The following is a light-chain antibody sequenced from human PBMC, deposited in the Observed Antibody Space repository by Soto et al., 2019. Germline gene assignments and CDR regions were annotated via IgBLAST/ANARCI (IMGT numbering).Light chain of an antibody. CDR2: DAS. V-gene: IGKV3D-20*01. J-gene: IGKJ5*01. CDR1: QSVGSNY. CDR3: HRVHGSSLT. Sequence: IVLTQSHTPLSLSTGERATLSCGASQSVGSNYLAWYQQKPGLAPRLLIYDASTRATDIPARFSASGSGTHFTLTISKLWPEDFAVYYCHRVHGSSLTFGQGTRLEIK.